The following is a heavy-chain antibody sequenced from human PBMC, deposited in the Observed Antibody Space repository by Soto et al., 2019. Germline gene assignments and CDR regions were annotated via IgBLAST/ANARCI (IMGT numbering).Heavy chain of an antibody. D-gene: IGHD3-22*01. CDR1: GYTFTSYG. CDR2: ISAYNGNT. CDR3: ARVATYYYDSSGVDYFDY. J-gene: IGHJ4*02. V-gene: IGHV1-18*01. Sequence: ASVKVSFKASGYTFTSYGISWVRQAPGQGLEWMGWISAYNGNTNYAQKLQGRVTMTTDTSTSTAYMELRSLRSDDTAVYYCARVATYYYDSSGVDYFDYWGQGTLVTVSS.